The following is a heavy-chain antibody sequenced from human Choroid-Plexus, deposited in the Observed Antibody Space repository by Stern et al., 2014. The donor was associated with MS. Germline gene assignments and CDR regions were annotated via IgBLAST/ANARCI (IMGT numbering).Heavy chain of an antibody. CDR1: GFSFSSC. D-gene: IGHD2/OR15-2a*01. V-gene: IGHV3-30*18. CDR2: ISYDGSK. Sequence: VQLVESGGGVVQPGRPLRLSCAASGFSFSSCMHWVRQAPGKGLEWVALISYDGSKDYADSAKGRFPISRDNSKNTLYLQMNSLRAEDTAVYYCAKDRQYLTFFFDFWGQGSLVTVSS. CDR3: AKDRQYLTFFFDF. J-gene: IGHJ4*02.